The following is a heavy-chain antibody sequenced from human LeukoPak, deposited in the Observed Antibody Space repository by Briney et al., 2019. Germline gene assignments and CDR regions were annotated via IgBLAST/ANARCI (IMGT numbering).Heavy chain of an antibody. Sequence: GGSLRLSCAASGFTFYDYGMSWVRQAPGKGLEWVSGINWSGGRTGYADSLKGRFTISRDNAKNTLYLQMNSLRDEDTALYYCARDLTTSDNWGQGTLVTVSS. V-gene: IGHV3-20*04. D-gene: IGHD1/OR15-1a*01. CDR3: ARDLTTSDN. J-gene: IGHJ4*02. CDR1: GFTFYDYG. CDR2: INWSGGRT.